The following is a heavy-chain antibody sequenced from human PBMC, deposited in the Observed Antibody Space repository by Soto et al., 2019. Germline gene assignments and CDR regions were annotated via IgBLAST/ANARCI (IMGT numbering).Heavy chain of an antibody. CDR1: GFDFTNSW. J-gene: IGHJ4*02. D-gene: IGHD5-18*01. Sequence: EVQLVESGGGLVQPGGSLRLSCAATGFDFTNSWMHWVRQAPGKGLVWVSHVNSDGSITTYADSVKGRFTISRDNAKNTVYLHMNSLRVEDTAVYYCTRDQRYSSAVWGQGTLVTVSS. V-gene: IGHV3-74*01. CDR2: VNSDGSIT. CDR3: TRDQRYSSAV.